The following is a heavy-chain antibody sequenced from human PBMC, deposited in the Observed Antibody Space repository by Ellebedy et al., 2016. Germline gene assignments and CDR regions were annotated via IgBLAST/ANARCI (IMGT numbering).Heavy chain of an antibody. D-gene: IGHD5-18*01. V-gene: IGHV2-5*02. Sequence: SGPTLVKPTETLTLTCTVSGFSLSTNGVSVGWVRQPPGKALEWLAIIYWDDDQRYNASLKSRITITKDSSKNQVVLTMTNMDPVETATYYCTHRPGNTAMVAFDYWGQGTLVTVSS. J-gene: IGHJ4*02. CDR3: THRPGNTAMVAFDY. CDR2: IYWDDDQ. CDR1: GFSLSTNGVS.